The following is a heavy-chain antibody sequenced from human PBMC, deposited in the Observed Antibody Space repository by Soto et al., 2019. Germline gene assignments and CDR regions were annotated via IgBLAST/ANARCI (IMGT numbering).Heavy chain of an antibody. J-gene: IGHJ3*01. CDR2: ISGSGART. D-gene: IGHD1-26*01. Sequence: GGSLRLSCAASGFTFSTYTMNWVRQAPGKGLEWVSAISGSGARTYYADSVKGRFTISRDNSKNTLYLQMNSLRAEDTAVYYCAKDLYSGSYVFVWGQGTMVTVSS. V-gene: IGHV3-23*01. CDR3: AKDLYSGSYVFV. CDR1: GFTFSTYT.